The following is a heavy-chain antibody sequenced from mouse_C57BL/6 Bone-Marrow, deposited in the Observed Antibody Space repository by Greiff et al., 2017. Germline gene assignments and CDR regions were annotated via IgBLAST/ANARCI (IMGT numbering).Heavy chain of an antibody. Sequence: EVQLQQSGPVLVKPGASVKMSCKASGYTFTDYYMNWVKQSHGKSLEWIGVINPSHGGTSYNQKFKGTATLTVDKASSTAYMELNSLTSEDSAVYYCASTSGGLGFAYWGQGTLVSVAA. D-gene: IGHD2-1*01. J-gene: IGHJ3*01. CDR3: ASTSGGLGFAY. V-gene: IGHV1-19*01. CDR1: GYTFTDYY. CDR2: INPSHGGT.